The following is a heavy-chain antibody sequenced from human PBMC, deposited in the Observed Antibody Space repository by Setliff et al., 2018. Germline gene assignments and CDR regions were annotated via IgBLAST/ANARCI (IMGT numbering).Heavy chain of an antibody. V-gene: IGHV1-24*01. CDR1: GYTLTELS. CDR3: ATQITMVRGVTDSHFDY. D-gene: IGHD3-10*01. Sequence: ASVKVSCKVSGYTLTELSMHWVRQAPGKGLEWMGGFDPEDGETIYAQKFQGRVTMTEDTSTDTAYMELSSLRSEDTAVYYCATQITMVRGVTDSHFDYWGQGTRVTVS. CDR2: FDPEDGET. J-gene: IGHJ4*02.